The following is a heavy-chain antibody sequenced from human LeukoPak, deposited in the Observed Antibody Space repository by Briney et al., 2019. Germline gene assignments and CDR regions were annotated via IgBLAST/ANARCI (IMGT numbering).Heavy chain of an antibody. CDR3: ARRGSSGWQENFDY. CDR2: MNPNSGNT. V-gene: IGHV1-8*03. Sequence: GASVKVSCKASGYTFTSYDINWVRQATGQGREWMGWMNPNSGNTGYAQKFQGRVTITRNTSISTAYMELSSLRSEDTAVYYCARRGSSGWQENFDYWGQGTLVTVSS. CDR1: GYTFTSYD. J-gene: IGHJ4*02. D-gene: IGHD6-19*01.